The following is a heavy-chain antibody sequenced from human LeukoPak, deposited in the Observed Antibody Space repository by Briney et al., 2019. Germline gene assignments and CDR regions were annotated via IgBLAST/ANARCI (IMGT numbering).Heavy chain of an antibody. CDR3: ARGRPHGNDY. J-gene: IGHJ4*02. Sequence: GGSLRLSCAASGFTFSSYWMNWVRQAPGKGLVWVSRIASDGCSTTYADSVKGRFSISRDNAKNTLYLQMDSLRVEDTAVYYCARGRPHGNDYWGQGTLVTVSS. D-gene: IGHD4-23*01. CDR2: IASDGCST. CDR1: GFTFSSYW. V-gene: IGHV3-74*01.